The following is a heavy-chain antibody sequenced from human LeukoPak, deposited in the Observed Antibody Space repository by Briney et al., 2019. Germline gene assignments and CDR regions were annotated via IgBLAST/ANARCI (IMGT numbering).Heavy chain of an antibody. V-gene: IGHV3-23*01. Sequence: PGGSLRLSCAASGFTFSSYAMSWVRQAPGKGLEWVSAISSSGGSTYYADSVKGRFTISRDNSKNTLYLQMKSLRAEDTAVYYCAKIQAARGGDWFDPWGQGTLVTVSS. CDR2: ISSSGGST. J-gene: IGHJ5*02. D-gene: IGHD6-6*01. CDR3: AKIQAARGGDWFDP. CDR1: GFTFSSYA.